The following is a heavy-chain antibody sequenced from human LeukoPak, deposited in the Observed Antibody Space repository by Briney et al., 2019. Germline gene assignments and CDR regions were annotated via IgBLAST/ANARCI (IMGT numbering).Heavy chain of an antibody. CDR2: ISSSGSTI. CDR1: GFTFSDYY. Sequence: GGSLRLSCAASGFTFSDYYMSWIRQAPGKGPEWVSYISSSGSTIHYADSVKGRFTISRDNAKNSLYLQMNSLRAEDTAVYYCARESVAGNAPSDNWGQGTLVTVSS. CDR3: ARESVAGNAPSDN. D-gene: IGHD6-19*01. J-gene: IGHJ4*02. V-gene: IGHV3-11*01.